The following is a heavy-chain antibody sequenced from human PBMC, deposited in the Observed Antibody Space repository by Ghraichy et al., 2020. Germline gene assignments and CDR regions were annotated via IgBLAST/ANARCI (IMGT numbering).Heavy chain of an antibody. J-gene: IGHJ3*02. CDR2: IKSETDGGAI. CDR1: GLTFTKAW. V-gene: IGHV3-15*01. Sequence: GESLNISCAVSGLTFTKAWMTWVRQAPGKGLEWIGRIKSETDGGAIDYSGPVRGRFTISREDSKNTLYLQMNSLRAEDTAVYYCAKGGGGVAGSFDIWGQGTMVTVSS. CDR3: AKGGGGVAGSFDI. D-gene: IGHD2-15*01.